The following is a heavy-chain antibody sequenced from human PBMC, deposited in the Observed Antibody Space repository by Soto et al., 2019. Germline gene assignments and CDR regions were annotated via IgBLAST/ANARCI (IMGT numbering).Heavy chain of an antibody. CDR3: AGGGDYYDSSGYYYGAGMDV. D-gene: IGHD3-22*01. CDR1: GGTFSSYA. Sequence: SVKVSCKASGGTFSSYAISWVRQAPGQGLEWMGGIIPIFGTANYAQKFQGRVTITADESTSTAYMELSSLRSEDTAVYYCAGGGDYYDSSGYYYGAGMDVWGQGTTVTVSS. J-gene: IGHJ6*02. V-gene: IGHV1-69*13. CDR2: IIPIFGTA.